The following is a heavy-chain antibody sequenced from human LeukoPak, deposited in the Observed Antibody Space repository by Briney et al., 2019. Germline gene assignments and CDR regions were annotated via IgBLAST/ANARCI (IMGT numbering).Heavy chain of an antibody. CDR3: ARDRGLTTVTTPIAY. Sequence: GASVKVSCKASGYTFTSYGISWVRQAPGQGLEWMGWISAYNGNTNYAQKLQGRVTMTTDTSTSTAYMELRSLRSDDTAVYYCARDRGLTTVTTPIAYWGQGTLVTVSS. D-gene: IGHD4-17*01. J-gene: IGHJ4*02. CDR1: GYTFTSYG. CDR2: ISAYNGNT. V-gene: IGHV1-18*01.